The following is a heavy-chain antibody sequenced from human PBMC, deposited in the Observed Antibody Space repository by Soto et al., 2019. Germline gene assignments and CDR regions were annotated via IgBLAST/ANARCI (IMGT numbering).Heavy chain of an antibody. CDR3: ARHYSSGSLNWFDP. CDR1: GGSINSSSYF. J-gene: IGHJ5*02. V-gene: IGHV4-39*01. Sequence: SETLSLTCSVSGGSINSSSYFWGWVRQPPGKGLEWIGSIYYSGSTYYNPSLRSRVTISVDTSKNQFSLKLSSVTAADTAVFYCARHYSSGSLNWFDPWGQGTLVTVSS. CDR2: IYYSGST. D-gene: IGHD6-19*01.